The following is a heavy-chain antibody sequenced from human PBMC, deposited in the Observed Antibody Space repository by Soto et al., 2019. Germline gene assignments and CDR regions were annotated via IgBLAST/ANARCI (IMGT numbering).Heavy chain of an antibody. J-gene: IGHJ4*02. CDR1: GGSISSSSYY. V-gene: IGHV4-39*01. CDR3: ARRTTVTSRLGFFDY. CDR2: IYYSGST. D-gene: IGHD4-17*01. Sequence: QLQLQESGPGLVKPSETLSLTCTVSGGSISSSSYYWGWIRQPPGKGLEWIGSIYYSGSTYYNPSLKSRVTISVDTSKNQFSLKLSSVTAVDTAVYYCARRTTVTSRLGFFDYWGQGTLVTVSS.